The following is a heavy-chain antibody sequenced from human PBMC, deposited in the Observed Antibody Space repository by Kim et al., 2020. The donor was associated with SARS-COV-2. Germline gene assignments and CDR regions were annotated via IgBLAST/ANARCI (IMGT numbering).Heavy chain of an antibody. V-gene: IGHV4-31*03. Sequence: SETLSLTCTVSGGSISSGGYYWSWIRQHPGKDLEWIGYIYYSGSTYYNPSLKSRVTISVDTSKNQFSLKLSSVTAADTAVYYCARDQTKINYGMDVWGQGTTVTVSS. CDR1: GGSISSGGYY. CDR3: ARDQTKINYGMDV. CDR2: IYYSGST. J-gene: IGHJ6*02.